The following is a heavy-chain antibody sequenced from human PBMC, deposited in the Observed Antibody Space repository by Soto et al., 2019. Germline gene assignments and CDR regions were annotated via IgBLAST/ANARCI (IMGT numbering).Heavy chain of an antibody. V-gene: IGHV1-18*01. J-gene: IGHJ6*02. D-gene: IGHD3-10*01. CDR3: ARVNYYGSGSPNYYYYYGMDV. Sequence: GASVKVSCKASGYTFTSYGISWVRQAPGQGLEWMGWISAYNGNTNYAQKLQGRVTMTTDTSTSTAYMELRSLRSDDTAVYYCARVNYYGSGSPNYYYYYGMDVWGQGTTVTVSS. CDR2: ISAYNGNT. CDR1: GYTFTSYG.